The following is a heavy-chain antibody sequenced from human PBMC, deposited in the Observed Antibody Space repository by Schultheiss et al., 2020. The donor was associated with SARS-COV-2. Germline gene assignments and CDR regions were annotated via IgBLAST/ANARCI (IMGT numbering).Heavy chain of an antibody. V-gene: IGHV4-61*01. CDR1: GGSVSSGSYY. CDR2: IYYSGST. J-gene: IGHJ3*02. D-gene: IGHD5-12*01. CDR3: ARVRVVATSADAFDI. Sequence: SETLSLTCTVSGGSVSSGSYYWSWIRQPPGKGLESIGYIYYSGSTNYNPSLKSRVTISVDTSKNQFSLKLSSVTAADTAVYYCARVRVVATSADAFDIWGQGTMVTVSS.